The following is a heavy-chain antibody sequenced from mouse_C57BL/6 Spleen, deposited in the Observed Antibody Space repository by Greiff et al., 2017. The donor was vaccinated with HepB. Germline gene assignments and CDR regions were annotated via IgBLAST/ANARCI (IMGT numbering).Heavy chain of an antibody. J-gene: IGHJ4*01. CDR2: INPSNGGT. CDR1: GYTFTSYW. V-gene: IGHV1-53*01. D-gene: IGHD1-1*01. CDR3: ARERDYYGSSYVGAMDY. Sequence: VKLQQPGTELVKPGASVKLSCKASGYTFTSYWMHWVKQRPGQGLEWIGNINPSNGGTNYNEKFKSKATLTVDKSSSTAYMQLSSLTSEDSAVYYCARERDYYGSSYVGAMDYWGQGTSVTVSS.